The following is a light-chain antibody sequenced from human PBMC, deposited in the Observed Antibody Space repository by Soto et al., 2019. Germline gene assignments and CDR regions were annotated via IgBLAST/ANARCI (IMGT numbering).Light chain of an antibody. Sequence: DIQMTQSPSTLSASVGDRVTITCRASQTIDRWLAWYQQKPGKAPRLLIYDASSLQSTVPSRFSGSESGTEFTLTIISLQPDDFATYYCQEYKSDSFTFGPGTKVDIK. CDR2: DAS. V-gene: IGKV1-5*01. CDR1: QTIDRW. CDR3: QEYKSDSFT. J-gene: IGKJ3*01.